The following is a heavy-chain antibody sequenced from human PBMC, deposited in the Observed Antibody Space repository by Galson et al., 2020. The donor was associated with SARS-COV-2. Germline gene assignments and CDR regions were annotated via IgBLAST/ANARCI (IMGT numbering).Heavy chain of an antibody. CDR2: LSFDGSKK. V-gene: IGHV3-30*01. CDR1: GFSFSTYA. D-gene: IGHD4-17*01. J-gene: IGHJ4*02. Sequence: GESLKISCAASGFSFSTYAMHWVRQAPGKGLEWVAVLSFDGSKKYYPDSVKGRFTISRDNSQNTLYLQMNSLRAEDTAVYYCARDFGSGDYEGYFDYGGQGILVTVSS. CDR3: ARDFGSGDYEGYFDY.